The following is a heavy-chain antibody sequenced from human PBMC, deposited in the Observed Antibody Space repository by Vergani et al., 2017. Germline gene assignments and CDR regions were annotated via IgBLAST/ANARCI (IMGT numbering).Heavy chain of an antibody. Sequence: QLQLQESGPGLVKPSETLSLTCSVSGASIDRSKNYWGWIRQPPGKGLEWIGSVIYSGKPNYDPSLKSRVTISIDTSKNQFSLKLNSVTAADTAVYYCARRTYYDFRFDFWGQGILVTVSS. CDR3: ARRTYYDFRFDF. D-gene: IGHD3-3*01. V-gene: IGHV4-39*01. CDR1: GASIDRSKNY. CDR2: VIYSGKP. J-gene: IGHJ5*01.